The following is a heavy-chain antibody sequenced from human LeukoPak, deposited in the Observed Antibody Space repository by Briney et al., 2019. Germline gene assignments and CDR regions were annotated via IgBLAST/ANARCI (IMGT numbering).Heavy chain of an antibody. Sequence: GASVKVSCKTSGYTFIDYFIHWVRQAPGQGLEWMGRLNPNNGYTFYTEEFQGRVTMTSDTSISTAYMELTGLTSDDTALYYCARDLSSTSNWEFDYWGQGTLVTVSS. D-gene: IGHD7-27*01. V-gene: IGHV1-2*06. J-gene: IGHJ4*02. CDR3: ARDLSSTSNWEFDY. CDR2: LNPNNGYT. CDR1: GYTFIDYF.